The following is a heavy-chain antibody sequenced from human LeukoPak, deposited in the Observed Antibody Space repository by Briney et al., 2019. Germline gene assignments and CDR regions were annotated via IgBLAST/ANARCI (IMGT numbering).Heavy chain of an antibody. D-gene: IGHD6-13*01. CDR3: AKDRYSSSWYWFDP. J-gene: IGHJ5*02. CDR2: ISYDGSNK. CDR1: GFTFSSYG. V-gene: IGHV3-30*18. Sequence: GGSLRLSCAASGFTFSSYGMHWVRQAPGKGLEWVAVISYDGSNKYYADSVKGRFTISRDNSKNTLYLQMNSPRAEDTAVYYCAKDRYSSSWYWFDPWGQGTLVTVSS.